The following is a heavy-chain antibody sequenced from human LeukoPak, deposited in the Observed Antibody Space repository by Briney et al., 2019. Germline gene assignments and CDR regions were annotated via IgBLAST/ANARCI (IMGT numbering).Heavy chain of an antibody. CDR2: NNHSGST. D-gene: IGHD3-3*01. CDR3: ARAISGVRFLEWLPTTTYYFDY. J-gene: IGHJ4*02. V-gene: IGHV4-34*01. CDR1: GGSFSGYY. Sequence: SETLSLTCAVYGGSFSGYYWSWIRQPPGKGLEWIGENNHSGSTNYNPSLKSRVTISVDTSKNQFSLKLSSVTAADTAVYYCARAISGVRFLEWLPTTTYYFDYWGQGTLVTVSS.